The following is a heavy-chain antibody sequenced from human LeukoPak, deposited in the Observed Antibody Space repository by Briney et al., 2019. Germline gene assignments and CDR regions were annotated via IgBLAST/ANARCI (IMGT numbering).Heavy chain of an antibody. J-gene: IGHJ4*02. Sequence: PGGSLRLSCAASEYTFSSYSMNWVRQAPGKGLEWVSFISSGSSYIYYGDSVKGRFTISRDNAKKSLYLQMNSLRAEDTAVYFCARSFYDSSGYPNFDYWGQGTLVTVSS. D-gene: IGHD3-22*01. CDR3: ARSFYDSSGYPNFDY. CDR1: EYTFSSYS. V-gene: IGHV3-21*01. CDR2: ISSGSSYI.